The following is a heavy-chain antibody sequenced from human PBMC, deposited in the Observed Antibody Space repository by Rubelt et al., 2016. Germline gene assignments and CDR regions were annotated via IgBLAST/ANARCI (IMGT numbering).Heavy chain of an antibody. CDR2: IHYSGST. D-gene: IGHD3-10*01. CDR3: ARRGVSGYVDS. CDR1: GGSISSYY. V-gene: IGHV4-59*08. J-gene: IGHJ4*02. Sequence: GLVKASETLSLTCTVSGGSISSYYWSWIRQPPGKGPEWIGYIHYSGSTNYNPSLKSRVTILVDTSKNKFSLKLSSVTAAYTAVYYCARRGVSGYVDSWGQGTLVTVSS.